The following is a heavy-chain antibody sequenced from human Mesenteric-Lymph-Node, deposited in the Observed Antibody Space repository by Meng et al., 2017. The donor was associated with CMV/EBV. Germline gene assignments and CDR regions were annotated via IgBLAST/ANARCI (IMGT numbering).Heavy chain of an antibody. Sequence: ASVKVSCKASGYTFTSYGISWVRQAPGQGLEWVAWINPYTGETGSAQRLQGRVTVTTDTSTSTGYMEMGRLKSDDTAVYFCARSPIYSGTYYGFDYWGQGTLVTVSS. D-gene: IGHD1-26*01. J-gene: IGHJ4*02. V-gene: IGHV1-18*01. CDR3: ARSPIYSGTYYGFDY. CDR1: GYTFTSYG. CDR2: INPYTGET.